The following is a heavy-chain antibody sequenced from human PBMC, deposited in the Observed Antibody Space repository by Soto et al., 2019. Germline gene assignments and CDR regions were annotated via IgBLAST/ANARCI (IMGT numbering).Heavy chain of an antibody. D-gene: IGHD3-10*01. CDR3: ARAVTWGLDV. V-gene: IGHV3-48*02. J-gene: IGHJ6*02. CDR2: ISRSSTGI. Sequence: EVQLVESGGGLVQPGGSLRLSCAASGFTFSLYSMSWVRQAPGKGLEWVSYISRSSTGIHYADSVKGRFTISRADATNSMHLQMNSLRDGDTAVYYGARAVTWGLDVWGQGTTVSISS. CDR1: GFTFSLYS.